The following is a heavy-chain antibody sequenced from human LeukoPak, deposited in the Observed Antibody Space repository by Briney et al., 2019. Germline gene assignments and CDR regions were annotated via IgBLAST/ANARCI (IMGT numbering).Heavy chain of an antibody. Sequence: SETLSLTCTVSGDSISSSDCYWGWIRQPPGKGLEWIGSIYFSGGTYYNASLKSRVTISVDTSKNQFSLKLSSVTAADTAVYYCARHWAPIVVVPAAGWFDPWGQGTLVTVSS. CDR1: GDSISSSDCY. J-gene: IGHJ5*02. CDR2: IYFSGGT. D-gene: IGHD2-2*01. CDR3: ARHWAPIVVVPAAGWFDP. V-gene: IGHV4-39*01.